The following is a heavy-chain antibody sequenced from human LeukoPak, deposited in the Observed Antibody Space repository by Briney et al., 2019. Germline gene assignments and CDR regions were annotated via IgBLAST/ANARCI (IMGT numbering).Heavy chain of an antibody. J-gene: IGHJ1*01. CDR3: ASPNIAAASTGYFQH. V-gene: IGHV1-69*05. CDR2: INPIFGTA. D-gene: IGHD6-13*01. CDR1: GGTFSSYD. Sequence: GASVKVSCKASGGTFSSYDISWVQQAPGQGLEWMGGINPIFGTANYAQKFQGRVTITTDESTTTAYMELSSLRSEDTAVYYCASPNIAAASTGYFQHWGQGTLVTVSS.